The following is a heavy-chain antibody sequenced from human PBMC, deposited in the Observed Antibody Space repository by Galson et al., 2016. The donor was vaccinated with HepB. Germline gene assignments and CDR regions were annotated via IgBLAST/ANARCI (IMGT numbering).Heavy chain of an antibody. Sequence: SLRLSCAASGFTFSSYNMNWVRQAPGKGLEWVSSISSSSNSIYDADSVKGRFTISRDNAKNSLFLQMNSLRAEDTAVYYCARDERWPRGMDVWAKGPRSPSP. J-gene: IGHJ6*02. CDR1: GFTFSSYN. CDR3: ARDERWPRGMDV. V-gene: IGHV3-21*01. CDR2: ISSSSNSI. D-gene: IGHD6-19*01.